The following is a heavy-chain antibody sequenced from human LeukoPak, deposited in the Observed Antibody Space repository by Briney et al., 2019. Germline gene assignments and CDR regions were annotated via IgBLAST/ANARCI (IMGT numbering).Heavy chain of an antibody. CDR2: INSDGSST. CDR1: GFSFSGYW. V-gene: IGHV3-74*01. CDR3: ARRYRSSSDY. D-gene: IGHD1-14*01. J-gene: IGHJ4*02. Sequence: PGGSLRLSCAASGFSFSGYWMHWVRQAPGKGLVWVSRINSDGSSTTYADSVKGRFTISRDNAKNTLYLQMNSLRAEDTAVYFCARRYRSSSDYWGQGTLVAVSS.